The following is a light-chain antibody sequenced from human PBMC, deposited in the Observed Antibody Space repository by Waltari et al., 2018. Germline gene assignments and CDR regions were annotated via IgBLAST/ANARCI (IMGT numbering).Light chain of an antibody. CDR2: RAS. J-gene: IGKJ2*01. Sequence: DIQVTQSPSTLSASVGDSVTITCRTSQSIYKWVSWYQQKPGKTPKLLIYRASSLESGVPSRFRGSGSATEFTLSISGLQPDDVATYYCQQYNSYPYTFGQGTKVEI. CDR3: QQYNSYPYT. CDR1: QSIYKW. V-gene: IGKV1-5*03.